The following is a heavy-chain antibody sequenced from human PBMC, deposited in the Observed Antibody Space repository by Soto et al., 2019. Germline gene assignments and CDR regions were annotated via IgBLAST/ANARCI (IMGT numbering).Heavy chain of an antibody. CDR3: ARERLRDPHFDY. V-gene: IGHV1-69*13. D-gene: IGHD4-17*01. J-gene: IGHJ4*02. Sequence: SVKVSCKASGGTFSSYAISWVRQAPGQGLEWMGGIIPIFGTANYAQKFQGRVTITADESTSTAYMELSSLRSEGTAVYYCARERLRDPHFDYWGQGTLVTVSS. CDR1: GGTFSSYA. CDR2: IIPIFGTA.